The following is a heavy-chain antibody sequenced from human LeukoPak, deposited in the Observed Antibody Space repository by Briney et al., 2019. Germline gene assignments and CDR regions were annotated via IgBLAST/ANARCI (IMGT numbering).Heavy chain of an antibody. V-gene: IGHV3-66*01. CDR1: GFTVSSNY. D-gene: IGHD6-13*01. Sequence: GGSLRLSCAVSGFTVSSNYMSWVRQAPGKGLEWVSVIYSGGSTYYADSVKGRFTISRDNSKNTLYLQMNSLRAEDTAVYYCAREGIAAAGDYWGQGTLVTVSS. J-gene: IGHJ4*02. CDR3: AREGIAAAGDY. CDR2: IYSGGST.